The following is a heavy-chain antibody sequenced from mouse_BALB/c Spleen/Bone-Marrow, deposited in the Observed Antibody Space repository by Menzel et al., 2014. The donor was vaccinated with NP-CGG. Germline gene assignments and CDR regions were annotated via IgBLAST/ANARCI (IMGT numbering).Heavy chain of an antibody. V-gene: IGHV1S81*02. D-gene: IGHD2-12*01. CDR1: GYTFTSYY. J-gene: IGHJ4*01. CDR2: INPSNGGT. CDR3: TRSRRAMDH. Sequence: VQLQQSGAVLVKPGASVKLSCKASGYTFTSYYMCWVKQRPGQGLEWIGEINPSNGGTNFNEKFKVKATLTVDKSSSTAYMSLSGLTSEDSAVYYCTRSRRAMDHWGQGTSVTVSS.